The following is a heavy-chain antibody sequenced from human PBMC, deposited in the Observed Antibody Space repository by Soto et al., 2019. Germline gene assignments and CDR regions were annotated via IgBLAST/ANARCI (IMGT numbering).Heavy chain of an antibody. D-gene: IGHD5-18*01. CDR1: GYTFTSYD. CDR3: ARGGVLDPAMVKGASSYYYYGMDV. J-gene: IGHJ6*02. CDR2: MNPNSGNT. V-gene: IGHV1-8*01. Sequence: GASVKVSCKXSGYTFTSYDINWVRQATGQGLEWMGWMNPNSGNTGYAQKLQGRVTMTRNTSISTAYMELSSLRSEDTAVYYCARGGVLDPAMVKGASSYYYYGMDVWGQGTTVTVSS.